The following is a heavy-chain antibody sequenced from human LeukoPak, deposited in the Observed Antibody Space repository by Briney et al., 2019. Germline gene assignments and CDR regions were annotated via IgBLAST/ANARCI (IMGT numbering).Heavy chain of an antibody. V-gene: IGHV1-18*01. CDR2: ISAYNGDT. J-gene: IGHJ4*02. Sequence: ASVKVSCKASGYNFISFGITWVRQAPGQGLEWMGWISAYNGDTSYPQKFQGRVTMTRDTSISTAYMELSRLRSDDTAVYSCARELFSGSFYGYWAQGTLVTVSS. CDR1: GYNFISFG. D-gene: IGHD1-26*01. CDR3: ARELFSGSFYGY.